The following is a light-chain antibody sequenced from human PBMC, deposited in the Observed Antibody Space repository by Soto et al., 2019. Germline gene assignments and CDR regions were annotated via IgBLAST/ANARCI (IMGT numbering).Light chain of an antibody. J-gene: IGKJ1*01. CDR3: QQRNRLPPT. CDR2: TAA. V-gene: IGKV1-39*01. Sequence: DIQMTQSPSSLSASVGDRVTITCRASQSISSNLNWYQQKPGKAPKLLIYTAASLQSGVPSRFSGSGSRTDFPLTIPSLQLEDFSTYYCQQRNRLPPTFGQGKKVAIK. CDR1: QSISSN.